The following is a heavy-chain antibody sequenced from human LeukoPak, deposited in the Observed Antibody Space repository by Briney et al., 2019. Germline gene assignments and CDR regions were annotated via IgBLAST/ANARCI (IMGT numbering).Heavy chain of an antibody. Sequence: GRSLRLSCAASGFTFNSYGMHWVRQAPGKGLEWVAVIWYDGSSKYYAASVKGRFTISRDNSKNTLYLQMNSLRAEDTAVYYCARSVDFWSGYQDYWGQGTLVTVSS. CDR1: GFTFNSYG. V-gene: IGHV3-33*01. J-gene: IGHJ4*02. CDR2: IWYDGSSK. D-gene: IGHD3-3*01. CDR3: ARSVDFWSGYQDY.